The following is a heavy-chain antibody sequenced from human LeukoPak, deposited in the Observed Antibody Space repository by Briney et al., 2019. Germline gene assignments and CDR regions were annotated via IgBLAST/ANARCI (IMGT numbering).Heavy chain of an antibody. V-gene: IGHV1-2*02. J-gene: IGHJ4*02. CDR1: GYTFTGYY. D-gene: IGHD4-17*01. Sequence: GGSVKVSCKASGYTFTGYYMHWVRQAPGQGLEWMGWINPNSGGTNYAQKFQGRVTMTRGTSISTAYMELSRMRSDDTAVYYCARVTYGDPLGYWGQGTLVTVSS. CDR2: INPNSGGT. CDR3: ARVTYGDPLGY.